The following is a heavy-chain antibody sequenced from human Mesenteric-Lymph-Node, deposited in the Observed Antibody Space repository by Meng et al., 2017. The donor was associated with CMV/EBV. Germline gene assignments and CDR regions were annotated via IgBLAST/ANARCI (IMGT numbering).Heavy chain of an antibody. J-gene: IGHJ4*02. CDR2: ISGSDSTI. CDR1: GFSFDDYA. V-gene: IGHV3-48*03. CDR3: ASVTEGLYYFDY. Sequence: GESLKISCVGSGFSFDDYAIYWVRQAPGKGLEWVSYISGSDSTIYYADSVKGRFTISRDNAKNSLYLQMNSLRAEDTAVYYCASVTEGLYYFDYWGQGTLVTVSS.